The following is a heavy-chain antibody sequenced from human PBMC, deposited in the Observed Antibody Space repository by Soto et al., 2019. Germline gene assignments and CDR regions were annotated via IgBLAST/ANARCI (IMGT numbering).Heavy chain of an antibody. CDR2: ILHSGST. CDR3: ARGSFCGGGSCYPFDF. J-gene: IGHJ4*02. CDR1: GGSFSGYY. Sequence: QVQLQQWGAGLLKPSETLSLTCAVYGGSFSGYYWTWIRQPPGKGLEWIGEILHSGSTNYNPSLKSRVTISIDTSKNQFSLRLSSVTAADSAVYYCARGSFCGGGSCYPFDFWGPGTPVTVSS. V-gene: IGHV4-34*02. D-gene: IGHD2-15*01.